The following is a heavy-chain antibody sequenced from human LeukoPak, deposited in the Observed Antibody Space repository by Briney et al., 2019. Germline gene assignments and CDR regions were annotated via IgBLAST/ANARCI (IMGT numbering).Heavy chain of an antibody. CDR3: ARGRHSSGWFGSLRGYFDY. V-gene: IGHV4-59*12. CDR2: IYYSGST. D-gene: IGHD6-19*01. J-gene: IGHJ4*02. CDR1: GGSISSYY. Sequence: SETLSLTCTVSGGSISSYYWSWIRQPPGKGLEWIGNIYYSGSTYYNPALKSRVTISLDTSRNQFSLKLSSVTAADTAVYYCARGRHSSGWFGSLRGYFDYWGQGTLVTVSS.